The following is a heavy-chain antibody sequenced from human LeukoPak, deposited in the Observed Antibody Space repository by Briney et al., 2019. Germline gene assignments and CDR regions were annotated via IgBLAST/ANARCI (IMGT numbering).Heavy chain of an antibody. D-gene: IGHD2-8*02. CDR1: GDSISSGSYY. J-gene: IGHJ4*02. CDR3: ARGYWFYFDY. Sequence: PSETLSLTCTVSGDSISSGSYYWSWIRQPAGKGLEWIGRIHIRGTTNYNPSLKSRVTISADTSKNQLSLKLSSVTAADTAVYYCARGYWFYFDYWGPGTPVTVSS. CDR2: IHIRGTT. V-gene: IGHV4-61*02.